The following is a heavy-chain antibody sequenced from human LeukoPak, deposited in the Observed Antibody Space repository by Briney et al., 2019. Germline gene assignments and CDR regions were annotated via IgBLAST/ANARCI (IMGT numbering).Heavy chain of an antibody. CDR2: ISGSGGST. CDR1: GFTFSSYG. CDR3: AKDLYDYVWGSWYFDY. J-gene: IGHJ4*02. Sequence: PGGSLRLSCAASGFTFSSYGMSWVRQAPGKGLEWVSAISGSGGSTYYADSVKGRFTISRDNSKNTLYLQMNSLRAEDTAVYYCAKDLYDYVWGSWYFDYWGQGTLVTVSS. D-gene: IGHD3-16*01. V-gene: IGHV3-23*01.